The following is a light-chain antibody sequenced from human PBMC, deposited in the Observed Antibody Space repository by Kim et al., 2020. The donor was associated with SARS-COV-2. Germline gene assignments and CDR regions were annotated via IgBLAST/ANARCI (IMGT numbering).Light chain of an antibody. CDR1: KFEDTY. V-gene: IGLV3-1*01. J-gene: IGLJ3*02. CDR3: QAWASSTNWV. CDR2: QAS. Sequence: VSPIQTGCITCPGDKFEDTYACWYQQKPGQSPVLVIYQASKRPSGIPERFSGYNSGNTATLTISGTQAMDEADYYCQAWASSTNWVFGGGTQLTVL.